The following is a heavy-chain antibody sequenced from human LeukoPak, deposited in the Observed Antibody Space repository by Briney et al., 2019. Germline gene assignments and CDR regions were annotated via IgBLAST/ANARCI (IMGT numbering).Heavy chain of an antibody. D-gene: IGHD3-16*01. J-gene: IGHJ5*02. CDR1: GFTFSSYA. Sequence: PGGSLRLSCAASGFTFSSYAMHWVRQAPGKGLEWVAHISEDGRRRDYVDSLRGRFTISRDNAKDSLFLELNSLRDEDTVVYYCARDWGWAFDPWGQGTLVTVFS. V-gene: IGHV3-7*01. CDR2: ISEDGRRR. CDR3: ARDWGWAFDP.